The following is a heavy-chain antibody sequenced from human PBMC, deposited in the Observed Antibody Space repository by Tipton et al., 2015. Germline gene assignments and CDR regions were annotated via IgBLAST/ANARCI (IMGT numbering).Heavy chain of an antibody. D-gene: IGHD3-22*01. V-gene: IGHV4-59*08. Sequence: TLSLTCTVSGGSISHYYWSWIRQPPGKGLEWLGHIYYSGNTNYNPSLKSRVTMSVDTSKNQFSLKLNSVTAADTAVFYCARAYDSSDYSSFGAFDIWGQGTMVTVSS. CDR3: ARAYDSSDYSSFGAFDI. CDR1: GGSISHYY. CDR2: IYYSGNT. J-gene: IGHJ3*02.